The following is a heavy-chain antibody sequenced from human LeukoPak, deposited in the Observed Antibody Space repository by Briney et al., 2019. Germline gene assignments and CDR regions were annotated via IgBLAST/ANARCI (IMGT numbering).Heavy chain of an antibody. CDR3: ARGYCRSTSCHEPPLYGMDV. D-gene: IGHD2-2*01. Sequence: RASIKVSCKASGYTFTNYGFSWVRQAPGQGLEWMGWISTYSGNTNYAQQLQGRVTMTTDTSTSTVYMELRSLRSDDTAVYYCARGYCRSTSCHEPPLYGMDVWGQGTTVTVS. V-gene: IGHV1-18*04. CDR2: ISTYSGNT. J-gene: IGHJ6*02. CDR1: GYTFTNYG.